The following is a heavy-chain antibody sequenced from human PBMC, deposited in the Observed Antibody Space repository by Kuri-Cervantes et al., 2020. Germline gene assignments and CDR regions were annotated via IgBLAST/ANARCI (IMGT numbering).Heavy chain of an antibody. V-gene: IGHV3-53*01. J-gene: IGHJ6*03. Sequence: GESLKISCAASGFTFSSYAMSWVRQAPGKGLESISLIYSGAGTYFADSVKGRFSISRHNSRNTLYLQMDSLRAEDTAVYYCARVTRYLYYYYYMDVWGKGTTVTVSS. CDR1: GFTFSSYA. CDR2: IYSGAGT. CDR3: ARVTRYLYYYYYMDV. D-gene: IGHD1-1*01.